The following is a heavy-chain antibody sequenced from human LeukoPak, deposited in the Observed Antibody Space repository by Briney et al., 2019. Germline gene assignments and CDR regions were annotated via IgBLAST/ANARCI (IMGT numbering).Heavy chain of an antibody. J-gene: IGHJ6*02. D-gene: IGHD3-10*01. V-gene: IGHV1-18*01. Sequence: ASVKVSCKASGYTFTSYGISWVRQAPGQGREWMGWISAYNGNTNYAQKLQGRVTMTTDTSTSTAYMELRSLRSDDPAVYCCARASPGITMVRGVIITRYYYGMDVWGQGTTVTVSS. CDR2: ISAYNGNT. CDR1: GYTFTSYG. CDR3: ARASPGITMVRGVIITRYYYGMDV.